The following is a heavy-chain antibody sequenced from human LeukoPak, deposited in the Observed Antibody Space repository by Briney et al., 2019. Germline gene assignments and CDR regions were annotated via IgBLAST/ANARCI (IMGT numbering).Heavy chain of an antibody. CDR3: ASRCSGAFRCYGMDV. J-gene: IGHJ6*02. D-gene: IGHD6-19*01. CDR2: ISTYNGDT. V-gene: IGHV1-18*01. Sequence: GASVKVSCKASGYPFSNYYMNWVRQAPGQRLEWMGWISTYNGDTNYAQNFQDRVTMTTDTSMETAYMELSRLISDDTAVYYCASRCSGAFRCYGMDVWGQGTTVTVSS. CDR1: GYPFSNYY.